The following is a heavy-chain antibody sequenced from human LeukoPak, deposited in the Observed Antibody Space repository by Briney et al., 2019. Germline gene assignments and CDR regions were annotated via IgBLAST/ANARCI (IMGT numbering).Heavy chain of an antibody. CDR1: GFTFSRYW. J-gene: IGHJ4*03. CDR2: IGTDGSIT. Sequence: PGGSLRLSCAASGFTFSRYWMHWVRQAPGKGLVWVSRIGTDGSITIYADSVKGRFTVSRDDAKNSLFLQLNSLRVEDTAVYYCAREKYSGSYYDYWGHGTLVTVSS. D-gene: IGHD1-26*01. V-gene: IGHV3-74*01. CDR3: AREKYSGSYYDY.